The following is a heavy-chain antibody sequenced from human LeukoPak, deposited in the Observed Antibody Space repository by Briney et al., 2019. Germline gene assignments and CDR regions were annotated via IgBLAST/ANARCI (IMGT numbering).Heavy chain of an antibody. CDR3: ARDGSSSWGNWFDP. V-gene: IGHV4-59*12. D-gene: IGHD6-6*01. J-gene: IGHJ5*02. CDR2: IYYSGST. Sequence: SETLSLTCTVSGGSISSYYWSWIRQPSGKGLEWIGYIYYSGSTYYNPSLKSRVTISVDTSKNQFSLKLSSVTAADTAVYYCARDGSSSWGNWFDPWGQGTLVTVPS. CDR1: GGSISSYY.